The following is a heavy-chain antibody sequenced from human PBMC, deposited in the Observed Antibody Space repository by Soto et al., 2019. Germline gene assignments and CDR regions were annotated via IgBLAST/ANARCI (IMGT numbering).Heavy chain of an antibody. D-gene: IGHD7-27*01. V-gene: IGHV3-23*01. CDR2: ITSGSGGGT. CDR1: GFTFSNNA. CDR3: GKGTWGAFAM. J-gene: IGHJ3*02. Sequence: EVQLLESGGGLVQPGGSLRLSCVASGFTFSNNAMSWVRQAPGKGLEWVSHITSGSGGGTYYSDSVKGRFTISRDNDKKTLYRQIDSLRVEDTAVYYCGKGTWGAFAMWGHGTLVPVSS.